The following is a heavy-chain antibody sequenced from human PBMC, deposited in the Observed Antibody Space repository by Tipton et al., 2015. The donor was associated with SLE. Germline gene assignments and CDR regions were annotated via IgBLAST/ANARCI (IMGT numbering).Heavy chain of an antibody. J-gene: IGHJ5*02. Sequence: GLVKPSETLSLTCTVSGASISTSDYYWDWIRQAPGKGLQWIGTIYYSGSTYYKPSLKSRVSMSVDTSKNQFSLKLTSVTAADTAVYFCARHQGWSSQYSWFDPWGQGMLVTVSS. CDR1: GASISTSDYY. D-gene: IGHD1-26*01. CDR3: ARHQGWSSQYSWFDP. V-gene: IGHV4-39*07. CDR2: IYYSGST.